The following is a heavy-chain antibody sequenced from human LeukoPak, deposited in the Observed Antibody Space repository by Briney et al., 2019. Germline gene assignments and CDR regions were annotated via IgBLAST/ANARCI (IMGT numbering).Heavy chain of an antibody. D-gene: IGHD4-17*01. CDR1: GFTFSKYW. CDR3: ARDRFEAYGDTELGY. CDR2: IKQDGSEK. V-gene: IGHV3-7*01. J-gene: IGHJ4*02. Sequence: GGSLRLSCAASGFTFSKYWMSWVRQAPGKGLEWVANIKQDGSEKYYVDSVKGRFTISRDNAKNLFYLHMNSLRAEDTAVYYCARDRFEAYGDTELGYWGQGTLVTVSS.